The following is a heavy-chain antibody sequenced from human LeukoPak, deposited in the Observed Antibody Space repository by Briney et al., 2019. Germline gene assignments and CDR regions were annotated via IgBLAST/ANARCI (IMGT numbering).Heavy chain of an antibody. CDR3: ARDEQWLVSN. CDR1: GFTFSSYD. V-gene: IGHV3-21*01. Sequence: GGSLRLSCAASGFTFSSYDMSWVRQAPGKGLEWVSSISSSSSYIYYADSVKGRFTISRDNAKNSLYLQMNSLRAEDTAVYYCARDEQWLVSNWGQGTLVTVSS. J-gene: IGHJ4*02. CDR2: ISSSSSYI. D-gene: IGHD6-19*01.